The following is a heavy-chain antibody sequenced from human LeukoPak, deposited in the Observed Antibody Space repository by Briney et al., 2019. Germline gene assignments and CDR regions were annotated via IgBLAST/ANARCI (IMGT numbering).Heavy chain of an antibody. Sequence: PGGSLRLSCAASGFTFSGYGMNWVRQAPGKGLEWVSYISSHSGSIYYADSVKGRFTISRDNAKNSLYLQMNSLRAEDTAVYYFGRRLSDGSGLWGQGTMVTVSS. J-gene: IGHJ4*02. V-gene: IGHV3-48*01. CDR1: GFTFSGYG. D-gene: IGHD3-10*01. CDR3: GRRLSDGSGL. CDR2: ISSHSGSI.